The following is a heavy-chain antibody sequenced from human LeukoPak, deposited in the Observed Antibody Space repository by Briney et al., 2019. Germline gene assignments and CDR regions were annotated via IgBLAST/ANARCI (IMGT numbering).Heavy chain of an antibody. V-gene: IGHV3-53*01. CDR1: GFTVSSNY. J-gene: IGHJ4*02. Sequence: QPGGSLRLSCAASGFTVSSNYMNWVRQTPGKGLEWVSIIYSGGSTYYADSVKGRFTISRDNSKNTLYLQMNSLRAEDTAVYYCARLARGDNYGLRYLDYWGQGTLVTVSS. D-gene: IGHD5-18*01. CDR2: IYSGGST. CDR3: ARLARGDNYGLRYLDY.